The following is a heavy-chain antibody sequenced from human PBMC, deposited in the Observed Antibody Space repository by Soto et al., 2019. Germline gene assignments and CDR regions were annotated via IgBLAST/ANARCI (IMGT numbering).Heavy chain of an antibody. D-gene: IGHD4-17*01. CDR3: AKAGHGDYGPFDY. CDR1: GFTFSSYG. Sequence: AGGALRLSCAASGFTFSSYGMHWVRQAPGKGLEWVAVISYDGSNKYYADSVKGRFTISRDNSKNTLYLQMNSLRAEDTAVYYCAKAGHGDYGPFDYWGQGTLVTVSS. V-gene: IGHV3-30*18. CDR2: ISYDGSNK. J-gene: IGHJ4*02.